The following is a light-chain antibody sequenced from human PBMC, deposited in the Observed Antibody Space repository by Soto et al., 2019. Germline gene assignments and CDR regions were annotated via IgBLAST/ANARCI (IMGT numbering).Light chain of an antibody. Sequence: EIVFTQSPSTLSLSPGERADLSCRASQSVSTYLAWYQQKPGQAPRLFIYDASNRATGIPARFSGSGSGTDFTLTISSLEPEDFAVYYCQQRSKWPITFGQGTRLEIK. V-gene: IGKV3-11*01. CDR3: QQRSKWPIT. CDR2: DAS. CDR1: QSVSTY. J-gene: IGKJ5*01.